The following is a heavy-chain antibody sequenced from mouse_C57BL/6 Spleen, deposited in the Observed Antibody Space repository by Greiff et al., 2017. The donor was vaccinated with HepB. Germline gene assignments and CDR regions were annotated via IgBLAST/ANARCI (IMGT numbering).Heavy chain of an antibody. D-gene: IGHD2-2*01. Sequence: VQLVESGAELARPGASVKMSCKASGYTFTSYTMHWVKQRPGQGLEWIGYINPSSGYTKYNQKFKDKAKLTADKSSSTAYMQPSSLTSEDSAVYYCARGGGSTMVTTRGYYAMDYWGQGTSVTVSS. V-gene: IGHV1-4*01. CDR1: GYTFTSYT. CDR2: INPSSGYT. J-gene: IGHJ4*01. CDR3: ARGGGSTMVTTRGYYAMDY.